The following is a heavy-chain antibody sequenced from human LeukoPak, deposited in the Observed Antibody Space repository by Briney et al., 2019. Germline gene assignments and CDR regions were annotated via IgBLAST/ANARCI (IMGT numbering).Heavy chain of an antibody. CDR3: ARAWFDCSGGSCYPKFDY. CDR1: GYTFTGYY. CDR2: INPNSGGT. Sequence: ASVKVSCKASGYTFTGYYMHWVRQAPGQGLEWMGWINPNSGGTNNTQKFQGRVTMTRDTSISTAYMELSRLRSDDTAVYYCARAWFDCSGGSCYPKFDYWGQGTLVTVSS. V-gene: IGHV1-2*02. D-gene: IGHD2-15*01. J-gene: IGHJ4*02.